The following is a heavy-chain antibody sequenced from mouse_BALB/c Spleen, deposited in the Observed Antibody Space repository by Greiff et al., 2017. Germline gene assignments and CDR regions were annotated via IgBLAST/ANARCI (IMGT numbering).Heavy chain of an antibody. V-gene: IGHV3-2*02. CDR2: ISYSGST. J-gene: IGHJ3*01. Sequence: EVQLQESGPGLVKPSQSLSLTCTVTGYSITSDYAWNWIRQFPGNKLEWMGYISYSGSTSYNPSLKNRISITRDTSKNQFFLKLNSVTTEDTATYYCYYYGSRAWFAYWGQGTLVTVSA. CDR1: GYSITSDYA. CDR3: YYYGSRAWFAY. D-gene: IGHD1-1*01.